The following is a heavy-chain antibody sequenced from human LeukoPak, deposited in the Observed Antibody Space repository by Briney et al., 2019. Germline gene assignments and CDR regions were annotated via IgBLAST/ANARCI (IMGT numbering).Heavy chain of an antibody. Sequence: GXXVKVSCKASGYTFTSYDINWVRQATGQGLEWMGWMNPNSGNTGYAQKFQGRVTMTRNTSISTAYMELSSLRSEDTAVYYCARTQGYCTNGVCSYYFDYWGQGTLVTVSS. CDR1: GYTFTSYD. J-gene: IGHJ4*02. CDR3: ARTQGYCTNGVCSYYFDY. CDR2: MNPNSGNT. D-gene: IGHD2-8*01. V-gene: IGHV1-8*01.